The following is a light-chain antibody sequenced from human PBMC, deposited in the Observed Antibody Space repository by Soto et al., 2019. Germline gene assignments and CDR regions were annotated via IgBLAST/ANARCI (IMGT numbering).Light chain of an antibody. CDR1: QDIGTS. Sequence: DIQMTQSPSSLSASVGGRVTITCRASQDIGTSLDWFQQKPGTAPKRLIYTISDLQSGVPSRFSGGGSGTEFTLTISSLQPEDSATYYCLQHYDFPFTFGPGTKVHV. CDR2: TIS. CDR3: LQHYDFPFT. J-gene: IGKJ3*01. V-gene: IGKV1-17*01.